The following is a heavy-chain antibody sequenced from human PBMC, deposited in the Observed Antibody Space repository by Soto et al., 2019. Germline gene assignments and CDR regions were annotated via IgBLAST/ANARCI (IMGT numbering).Heavy chain of an antibody. CDR3: ARLCIAGLYYYYGMDV. J-gene: IGHJ6*02. Sequence: SETLSHTCPSSGGSVSSGSHYWCWIRQTPGKGLEWIGSIYYSGSTYYNPSLKSRVTISVDTSKNQFSLKLSSVTAADTAVYYCARLCIAGLYYYYGMDVCGQATTVT. CDR2: IYYSGST. D-gene: IGHD6-13*01. V-gene: IGHV4-39*01. CDR1: GGSVSSGSHY.